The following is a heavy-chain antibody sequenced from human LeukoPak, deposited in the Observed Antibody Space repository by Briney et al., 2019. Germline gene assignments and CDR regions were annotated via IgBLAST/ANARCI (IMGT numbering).Heavy chain of an antibody. CDR3: ARAPKRITIFKRANYFDY. CDR1: GFTFSSYE. V-gene: IGHV3-48*03. J-gene: IGHJ4*02. D-gene: IGHD3-9*01. CDR2: ISSSGSTI. Sequence: GGSLRLSCAASGFTFSSYEMNWVRQAPGKGLEWVSYISSSGSTIYYADSVKGRFTISRDNAKNSLYLQMNSLRAEDTAVYYCARAPKRITIFKRANYFDYWGQGTLVTVSS.